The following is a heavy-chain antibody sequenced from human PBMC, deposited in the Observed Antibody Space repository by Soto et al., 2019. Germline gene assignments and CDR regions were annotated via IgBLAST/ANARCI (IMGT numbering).Heavy chain of an antibody. CDR1: GGSISSSSYY. CDR2: IYYSGST. Sequence: QLQLQESGPGLVKPSETLSLTCTVSGGSISSSSYYWGWIRQPPGKGLEWIGSIYYSGSTYYNPSLKSRVTISVDTSKNQFSLKLSSVTAADTAVYYCARQSALAARPGGGDDYWGQGTLVTVSS. V-gene: IGHV4-39*01. J-gene: IGHJ4*02. CDR3: ARQSALAARPGGGDDY. D-gene: IGHD6-6*01.